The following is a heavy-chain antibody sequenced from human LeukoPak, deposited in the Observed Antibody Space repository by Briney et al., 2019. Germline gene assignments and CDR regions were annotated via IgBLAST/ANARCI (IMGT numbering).Heavy chain of an antibody. CDR2: MNPNSGNT. CDR1: GYTFTSYG. J-gene: IGHJ6*02. V-gene: IGHV1-8*02. D-gene: IGHD5-18*01. CDR3: ARLRYSYGYSHYYGMDV. Sequence: ASVKVSCKASGYTFTSYGISWVRPAPGQGLEWMGWMNPNSGNTGYAQKFQGRVTMTRNTSISTACMELSSLRSEDTAVYYCARLRYSYGYSHYYGMDVWGQGTTVTVSS.